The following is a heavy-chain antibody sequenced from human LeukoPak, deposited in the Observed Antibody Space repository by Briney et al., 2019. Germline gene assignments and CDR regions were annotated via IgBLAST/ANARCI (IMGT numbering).Heavy chain of an antibody. CDR3: ARDPPQPGITAAGYFDL. CDR2: GYYSGST. CDR1: GDSISSYS. J-gene: IGHJ2*01. D-gene: IGHD6-13*01. V-gene: IGHV4-59*01. Sequence: SQTLSLTCTVSGDSISSYSWSWIRQPPGKGLEWIGYGYYSGSTNYNPSLKSRVTISADTSKNQFSLKVRSVTAADTAVYYCARDPPQPGITAAGYFDLWGRGTLVTVSS.